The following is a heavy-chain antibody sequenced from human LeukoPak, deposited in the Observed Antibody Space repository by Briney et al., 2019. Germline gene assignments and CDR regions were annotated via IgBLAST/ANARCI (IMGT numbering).Heavy chain of an antibody. CDR3: AKDIVRYDSSGYFRLGVDY. CDR2: ISWNSGSI. Sequence: GGSLRLSCAASGFTFDDYAMHWVRQAPGKGLEWVSGISWNSGSIGYADSVKGRFTISRDNAKNSLYLQTNSLRAEDTALYYCAKDIVRYDSSGYFRLGVDYWGQGTLVTVSS. D-gene: IGHD3-22*01. V-gene: IGHV3-9*01. J-gene: IGHJ4*02. CDR1: GFTFDDYA.